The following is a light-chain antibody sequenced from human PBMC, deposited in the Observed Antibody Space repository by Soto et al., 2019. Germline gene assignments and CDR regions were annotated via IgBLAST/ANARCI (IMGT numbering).Light chain of an antibody. J-gene: IGLJ2*01. CDR3: SSYTNTSPHVI. V-gene: IGLV2-14*03. Sequence: QSALTQPASVSGSPGQSITISCTGASSDIGGYNHVSWYQQHPGKAPKLIIYNVSHRPSGVSTRFSGSKYGNTASLIIAGLQAEDEADYFCSSYTNTSPHVIFGGGTKFTVL. CDR1: SSDIGGYNH. CDR2: NVS.